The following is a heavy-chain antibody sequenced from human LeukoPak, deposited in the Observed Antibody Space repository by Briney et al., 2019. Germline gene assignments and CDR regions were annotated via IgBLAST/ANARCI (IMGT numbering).Heavy chain of an antibody. CDR1: GFTFSNAW. J-gene: IGHJ4*02. CDR2: IKSKTDGGTT. Sequence: GGSLRLSCAASGFTFSNAWMSWVRQAPGKGLEWVGRIKSKTDGGTTDYAAPVKGRFTISRDDSKNTLYLQMNSLKTEDTAMYYCTTDDSGYDYYFDYWGQGTLVTVSS. CDR3: TTDDSGYDYYFDY. V-gene: IGHV3-15*01. D-gene: IGHD5-12*01.